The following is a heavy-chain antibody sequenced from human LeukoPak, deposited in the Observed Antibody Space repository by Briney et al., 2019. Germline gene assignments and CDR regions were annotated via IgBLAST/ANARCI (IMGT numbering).Heavy chain of an antibody. J-gene: IGHJ3*02. V-gene: IGHV1-18*01. Sequence: VSVTVSCKASGYTFTSYGISWVRQAPGQGPEWMGWISAYNGNTNYAQKLQGRVTMTTDTSTSTAYMELRSLRSDDTAVYYCARDPLGGIVVVPAAADAFDIWGQGTMVTVSS. D-gene: IGHD2-2*01. CDR3: ARDPLGGIVVVPAAADAFDI. CDR2: ISAYNGNT. CDR1: GYTFTSYG.